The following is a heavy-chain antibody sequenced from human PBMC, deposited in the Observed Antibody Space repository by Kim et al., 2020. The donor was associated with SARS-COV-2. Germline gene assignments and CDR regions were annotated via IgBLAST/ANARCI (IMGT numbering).Heavy chain of an antibody. CDR3: AGGQDVDSGRYGGMDV. CDR2: INHSGST. D-gene: IGHD3-10*01. J-gene: IGHJ6*02. V-gene: IGHV4-34*01. Sequence: SETLSLTCAVYGVSFNDYYWSWIRQPPGKGLEWIGEINHSGSTNYNPSLKSRVIISVDTSKNQFSLKLSSVTAADTAVYYCAGGQDVDSGRYGGMDVWGQGTTVTASS. CDR1: GVSFNDYY.